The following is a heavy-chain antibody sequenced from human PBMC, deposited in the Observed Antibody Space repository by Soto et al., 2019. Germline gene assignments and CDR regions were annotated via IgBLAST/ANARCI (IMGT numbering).Heavy chain of an antibody. CDR2: ISGSGYST. J-gene: IGHJ4*02. CDR3: AKSYGNEWHDYYFDY. V-gene: IGHV3-23*01. D-gene: IGHD3-3*01. CDR1: GFIFSDYS. Sequence: EVQVLESGGDLIQPGGSLRLACAASGFIFSDYSMSWVRQAPGKGLEWVSGISGSGYSTYYADSVRGRFTISRDNSKNTLYLQMNSLRAEDTAVYYCAKSYGNEWHDYYFDYWGQGTLVTVSS.